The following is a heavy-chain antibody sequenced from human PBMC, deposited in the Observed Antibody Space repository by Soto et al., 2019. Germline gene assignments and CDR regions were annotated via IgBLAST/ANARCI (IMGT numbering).Heavy chain of an antibody. V-gene: IGHV1-69*02. J-gene: IGHJ4*02. Sequence: QVQLVQSGAEVKKPGSSVKVSCKASGGTFSSYTFSWVRQAPGQGLEWMGRIIPMLGIANYAQKFQGRAXIXAXXSTSTAYMELSGLISEDTAVYYCANRGYSYGFVIYWGQGTLVTVSS. CDR3: ANRGYSYGFVIY. CDR2: IIPMLGIA. CDR1: GGTFSSYT. D-gene: IGHD5-18*01.